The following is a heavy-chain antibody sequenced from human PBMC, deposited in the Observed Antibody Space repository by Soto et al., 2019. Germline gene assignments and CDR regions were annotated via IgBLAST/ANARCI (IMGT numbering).Heavy chain of an antibody. J-gene: IGHJ4*02. Sequence: SETLSLTCSVSGGSINSYWWSWIRQPAGKGLEWIGRVYSSGTTDYNPSLNSRATLSVETSKNQFSLKLSSVTAADTAVYYCARAETSGIHYFDYWGQGSLVTVS. CDR3: ARAETSGIHYFDY. D-gene: IGHD6-13*01. CDR2: VYSSGTT. V-gene: IGHV4-4*07. CDR1: GGSINSYW.